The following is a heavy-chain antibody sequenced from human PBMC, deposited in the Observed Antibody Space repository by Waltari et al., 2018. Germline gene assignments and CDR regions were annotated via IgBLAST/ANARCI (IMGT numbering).Heavy chain of an antibody. CDR2: INPKNGVR. CDR3: ARVLMNDAFDI. J-gene: IGHJ3*02. V-gene: IGHV1-2*02. Sequence: QVQLVQSGAEVKKPGASVKVSCKASGYSFNDYYIHWVRQAPGQGLEWRGWINPKNGVRNLTQKVQGRVTMTRDTTISTAYMELSSLRSDDTAVYYCARVLMNDAFDIWGPGTMVTVSS. CDR1: GYSFNDYY.